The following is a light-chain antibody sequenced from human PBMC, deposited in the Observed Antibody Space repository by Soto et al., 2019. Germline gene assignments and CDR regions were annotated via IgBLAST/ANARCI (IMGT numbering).Light chain of an antibody. J-gene: IGLJ1*01. Sequence: QSVLTQPPSASGTPGQRVTISCSGSSSNIGSNTVNWYQQLPGTAPKLLIYSNNQRPSGVPDRFSGSKSGTSAFLAISGLQSEDEADYYCAAWDDSLNASYVFGTGTKLTVL. CDR1: SSNIGSNT. CDR2: SNN. V-gene: IGLV1-44*01. CDR3: AAWDDSLNASYV.